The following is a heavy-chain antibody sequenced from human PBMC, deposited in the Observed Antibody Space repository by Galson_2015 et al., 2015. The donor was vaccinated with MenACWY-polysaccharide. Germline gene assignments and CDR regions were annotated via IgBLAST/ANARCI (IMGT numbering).Heavy chain of an antibody. CDR3: ARGRYGMDV. CDR1: GFKFSNYW. J-gene: IGHJ6*02. V-gene: IGHV3-7*01. Sequence: SLRLSCAVSGFKFSNYWMTWVRQAPGKGLEWVANIKKDGSEKHYVDSVRGRFTISRDNALYLQMNSLRAEDTAVYFCARGRYGMDVWGQGTTVTVSS. CDR2: IKKDGSEK.